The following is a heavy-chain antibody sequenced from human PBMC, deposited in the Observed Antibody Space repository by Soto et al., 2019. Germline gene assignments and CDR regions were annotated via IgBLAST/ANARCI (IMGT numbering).Heavy chain of an antibody. CDR2: INPNSGGT. D-gene: IGHD4-17*01. CDR3: ARVFDGDSLLTFDI. V-gene: IGHV1-2*02. Sequence: QVQLVQSGAEVKKPGASVKVSCRASDYTFTGYYMHWVRQAPGQGLEWMGWINPNSGGTNYAQKFQGRDTMTRDTSISTAYMELSRLRSDDTAVYYCARVFDGDSLLTFDIWGQGTMVTVSS. CDR1: DYTFTGYY. J-gene: IGHJ3*02.